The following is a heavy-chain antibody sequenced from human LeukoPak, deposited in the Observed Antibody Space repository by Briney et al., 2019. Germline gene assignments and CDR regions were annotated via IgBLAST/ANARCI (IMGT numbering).Heavy chain of an antibody. D-gene: IGHD5-24*01. Sequence: TSETLSLTCTVSGGSISSYYWSWIRQPPGKGLEWIGYIYYSGSTNYNPSLKSRATIAVDTSKNQFSLKLSSVTAADTAVYYCASSVEMATIDAFDIWGQGTMVTVSS. CDR3: ASSVEMATIDAFDI. CDR1: GGSISSYY. CDR2: IYYSGST. J-gene: IGHJ3*02. V-gene: IGHV4-59*01.